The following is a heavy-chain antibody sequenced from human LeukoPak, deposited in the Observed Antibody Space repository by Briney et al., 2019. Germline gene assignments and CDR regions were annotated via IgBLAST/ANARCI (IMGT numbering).Heavy chain of an antibody. J-gene: IGHJ5*02. CDR2: IYYSGST. D-gene: IGHD5/OR15-5a*01. CDR3: ARGLRFITPNWFDP. V-gene: IGHV4-59*01. Sequence: PSETLSLTCTVSGGSISSYYWSWIRQPPGKGPEWIGYIYYSGSTNYNPSLKSRVTISVDTSKNQFSLKLSSVTAADTAVYYCARGLRFITPNWFDPWGQGTLVTVSS. CDR1: GGSISSYY.